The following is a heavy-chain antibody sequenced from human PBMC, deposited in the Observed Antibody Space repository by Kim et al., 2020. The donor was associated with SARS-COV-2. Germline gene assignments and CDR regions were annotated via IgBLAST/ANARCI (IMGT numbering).Heavy chain of an antibody. CDR3: ANNWNFDY. J-gene: IGHJ4*02. CDR2: GRST. Sequence: GRSTTDANAVRGRFTVSRDNDKNTLYLQMKSLRAEDTAVYYCANNWNFDYWGQGTLVTVSP. D-gene: IGHD1-1*01. V-gene: IGHV3-74*01.